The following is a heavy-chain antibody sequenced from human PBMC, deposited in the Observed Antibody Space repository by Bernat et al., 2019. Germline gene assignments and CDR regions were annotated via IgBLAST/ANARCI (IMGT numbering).Heavy chain of an antibody. J-gene: IGHJ3*01. D-gene: IGHD5-12*01. CDR1: GFTFSSYD. V-gene: IGHV3-30-3*01. CDR2: ITYDGSNK. Sequence: QVQLVESGGGVVQPGRSLRLSCAASGFTFSSYDMHWVRQAPGKGLEWVADITYDGSNKYYADSVKGRFTISRDNNKNTLYLQMNSLRAEDTAVYYFGGGDSGDAWDFWGQGTMVTVSS. CDR3: GGGDSGDAWDF.